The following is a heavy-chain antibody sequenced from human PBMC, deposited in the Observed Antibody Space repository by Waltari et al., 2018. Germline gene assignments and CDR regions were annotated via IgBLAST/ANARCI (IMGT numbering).Heavy chain of an antibody. CDR3: ARDDFGSGRVLDL. Sequence: QEQLVESGGGVVHPGRSLTVSCAASVFTFRNYGMHWVRPAPGTGLQWVAVIRYDGSSQYYADSVKGRFSVSRDNSKNTLYLQMNSLRAEDTAVYYCARDDFGSGRVLDLWGQGTLVTVSS. V-gene: IGHV3-33*08. J-gene: IGHJ5*02. CDR2: IRYDGSSQ. D-gene: IGHD3-10*01. CDR1: VFTFRNYG.